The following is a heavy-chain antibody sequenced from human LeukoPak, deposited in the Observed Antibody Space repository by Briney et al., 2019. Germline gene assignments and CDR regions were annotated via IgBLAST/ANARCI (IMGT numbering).Heavy chain of an antibody. CDR1: GYTFTGYY. D-gene: IGHD3-22*01. V-gene: IGHV1-2*02. CDR2: INPNSGGT. CDR3: ARDRTPYYYDSSGYYGYFDY. Sequence: ASVKVSCKASGYTFTGYYMHWVRQAPGQGLEWMGWINPNSGGTNYAQKFQGRVTMTRDTSISTAYMELSRLRSDDTAVYYCARDRTPYYYDSSGYYGYFDYWGQGTLVTVSS. J-gene: IGHJ4*02.